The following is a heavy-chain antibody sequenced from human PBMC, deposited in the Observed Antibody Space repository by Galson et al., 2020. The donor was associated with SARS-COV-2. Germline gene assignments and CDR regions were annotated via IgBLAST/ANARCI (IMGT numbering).Heavy chain of an antibody. CDR1: GFTFDDYG. CDR3: AKGHSGGSYWYFDL. J-gene: IGHJ2*01. CDR2: ISWTSGNI. V-gene: IGHV3-9*01. D-gene: IGHD2-15*01. Sequence: GGSLRLSCAASGFTFDDYGMHWVRQAPGKGLEWVSGISWTSGNIDYADSVKGRFTISRDNAKNSLYLQMNSLRAEDTALYYCAKGHSGGSYWYFDLWGRGTLVTVSS.